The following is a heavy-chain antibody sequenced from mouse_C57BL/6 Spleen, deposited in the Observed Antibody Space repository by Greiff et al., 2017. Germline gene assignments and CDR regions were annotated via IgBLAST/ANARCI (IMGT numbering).Heavy chain of an antibody. CDR3: ASAQANYLDY. CDR1: GYTFTSYW. CDR2: IHPNSGST. Sequence: QVQLKQPGAELVKPGASVKLSCKASGYTFTSYWMHWVKQRPGQGLEWIGMIHPNSGSTNYNEKFKSKATLTVDKSSSTAYMQLSSLTSEDSAVYYCASAQANYLDYWGQGTTLTVSS. J-gene: IGHJ2*01. D-gene: IGHD3-2*02. V-gene: IGHV1-64*01.